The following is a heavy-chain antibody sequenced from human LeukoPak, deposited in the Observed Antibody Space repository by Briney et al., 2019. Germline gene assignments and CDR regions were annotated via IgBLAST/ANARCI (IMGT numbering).Heavy chain of an antibody. J-gene: IGHJ4*02. Sequence: HTGGSLRLSCAASGFTVSSNYMSWVRQAPGKGLEWVSVIYSGGSTYYADSVKGRFTISRDNAKNTLYLQMNSLRAEDTAVYYCARGGGYSYGSFDYWGQGTLVTVSS. D-gene: IGHD5-18*01. CDR3: ARGGGYSYGSFDY. V-gene: IGHV3-53*01. CDR2: IYSGGST. CDR1: GFTVSSNY.